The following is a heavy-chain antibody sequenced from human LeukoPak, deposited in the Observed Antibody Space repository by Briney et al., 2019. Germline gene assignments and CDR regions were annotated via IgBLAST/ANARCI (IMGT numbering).Heavy chain of an antibody. V-gene: IGHV3-21*01. Sequence: GGSLRLSCAASGFILSTYTMNWVRQAPGKGLEWVSSISSSSTYIYDADSVKGRFTISRDNAKNSVYLQMNSLRAEDTAVYYCARGIAESYDILTGYYGGFDCWGQGALVTVSS. CDR2: ISSSSTYI. CDR3: ARGIAESYDILTGYYGGFDC. CDR1: GFILSTYT. J-gene: IGHJ4*02. D-gene: IGHD3-9*01.